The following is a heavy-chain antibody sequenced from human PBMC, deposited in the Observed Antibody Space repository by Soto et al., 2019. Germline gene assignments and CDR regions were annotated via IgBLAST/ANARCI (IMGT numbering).Heavy chain of an antibody. V-gene: IGHV4-39*07. J-gene: IGHJ5*02. CDR1: GGSISSSSYY. CDR2: IYYSGST. D-gene: IGHD1-1*01. Sequence: PSETLSLTCTVSGGSISSSSYYWGWIRQPPGKGLEWIGSIYYSGSTYYNPSLKSRVTISVDTSKNQFSLKLSSVTAADTAVYYCARVLVERLLAKGWNWFDPWGQGTLVTVSS. CDR3: ARVLVERLLAKGWNWFDP.